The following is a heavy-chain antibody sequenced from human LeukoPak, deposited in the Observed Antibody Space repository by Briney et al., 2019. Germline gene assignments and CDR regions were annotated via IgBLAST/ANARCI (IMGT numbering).Heavy chain of an antibody. CDR3: ARHEGGGWEKDAFDI. CDR2: IYYSGST. J-gene: IGHJ3*02. CDR1: GDSISSNSYF. Sequence: SETLSLTCTVSGDSISSNSYFWGWIRQPPGKGLEWIGSIYYSGSTYNNPSLKNRVTISIDTSKNQFSLKLSSVTAADTAVYYCARHEGGGWEKDAFDIWAKGQWSPSLQ. V-gene: IGHV4-39*01. D-gene: IGHD6-19*01.